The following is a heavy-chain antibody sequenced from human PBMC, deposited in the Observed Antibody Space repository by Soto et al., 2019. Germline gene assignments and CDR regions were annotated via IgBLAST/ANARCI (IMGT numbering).Heavy chain of an antibody. J-gene: IGHJ4*02. CDR1: GGSISSSSYY. CDR2: IYYSGST. CDR3: ARTPPITLGYCSSTSCYGFDY. Sequence: PSETLSLTCTVSGGSISSSSYYWGWIRQPPGKGLEWIGSIYYSGSTYYNPSLKSRVTISVDTSKNQFSLKLSSVTAADTAVYYCARTPPITLGYCSSTSCYGFDYWGQGTLVTVSS. D-gene: IGHD2-2*01. V-gene: IGHV4-39*01.